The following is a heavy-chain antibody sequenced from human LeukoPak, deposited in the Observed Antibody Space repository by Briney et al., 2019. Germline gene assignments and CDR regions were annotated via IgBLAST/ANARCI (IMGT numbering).Heavy chain of an antibody. D-gene: IGHD1-26*01. J-gene: IGHJ4*02. CDR3: AKDGGTHFDH. V-gene: IGHV3-48*01. CDR2: ISSSGTTI. Sequence: GGSLRLSCAASGFTFRTSGTNWVRQAPGKGLEWVSYISSSGTTISYAQSVKGRFTITGDNAQNSLTLHMNTLRADDTAVYYCAKDGGTHFDHWGQGTLVTVSS. CDR1: GFTFRTSG.